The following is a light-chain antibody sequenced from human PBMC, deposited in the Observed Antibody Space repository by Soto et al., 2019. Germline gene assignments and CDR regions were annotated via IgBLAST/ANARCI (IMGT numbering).Light chain of an antibody. CDR2: DVS. Sequence: QSALTQPSSASGSPGQSITISCTGTSSDVGGYNYVSWYQQHPAKAPKLIIFDVSKRPSGVPNRFSGSKSGNTASLTISGLRAEDEADYYCCSYVGRNTYVFETGTKLTVL. CDR1: SSDVGGYNY. J-gene: IGLJ1*01. V-gene: IGLV2-11*01. CDR3: CSYVGRNTYV.